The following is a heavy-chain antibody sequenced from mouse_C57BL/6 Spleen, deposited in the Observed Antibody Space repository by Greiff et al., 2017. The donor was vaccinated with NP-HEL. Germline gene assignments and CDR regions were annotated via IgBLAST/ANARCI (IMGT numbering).Heavy chain of an antibody. D-gene: IGHD4-1*02. J-gene: IGHJ4*01. CDR3: ARFPTGNYAMDY. CDR1: GYTFTDYY. Sequence: EVKLQQSGPELVKPGASVKISCKASGYTFTDYYMNWVKQSHGKSLEWIGDINPNNGGTSYNQKFKGKATLTVDKSSSTAYMELRSLTSEDSAVYYCARFPTGNYAMDYWGQGTSVTVSS. CDR2: INPNNGGT. V-gene: IGHV1-26*01.